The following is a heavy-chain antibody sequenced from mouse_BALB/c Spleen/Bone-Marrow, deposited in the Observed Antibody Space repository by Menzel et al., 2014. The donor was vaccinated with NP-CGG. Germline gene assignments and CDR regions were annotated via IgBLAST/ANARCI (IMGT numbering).Heavy chain of an antibody. J-gene: IGHJ4*01. D-gene: IGHD2-5*01. CDR2: IYPSDSYT. Sequence: VKLQESGAELVRPGASVKVSCKASGYTFTSYWINWVKQRPGQGHEWIGNIYPSDSYTNYNQNFKDKATLTVDKSSSTAYMQLSSPTSEDSAVYYCTRQYSNYYAMDYWGQGTSVTVSS. V-gene: IGHV1S126*01. CDR1: GYTFTSYW. CDR3: TRQYSNYYAMDY.